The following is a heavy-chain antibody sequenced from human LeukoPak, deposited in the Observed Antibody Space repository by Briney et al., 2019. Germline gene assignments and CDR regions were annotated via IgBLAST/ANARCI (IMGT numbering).Heavy chain of an antibody. D-gene: IGHD5-18*01. CDR3: ARGGYSYGTGIDY. J-gene: IGHJ4*02. V-gene: IGHV4-39*07. CDR2: IYYSGST. Sequence: SETLSLTCTVSGGSISSSSYYWGWIRPPPGQGLEGVGSIYYSGSTYYNPSLKSRVTISVDTSKNQFSLKLSSVTAADTAVYYCARGGYSYGTGIDYWGQGTLVTVSS. CDR1: GGSISSSSYY.